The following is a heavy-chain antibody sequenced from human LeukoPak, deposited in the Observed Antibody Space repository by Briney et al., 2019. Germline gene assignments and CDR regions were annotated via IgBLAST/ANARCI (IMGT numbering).Heavy chain of an antibody. Sequence: GGSLRLSCAASGFSISGHWMHWVRQGPGKGLVWVSRINSDGNSIDYADSVKGRFTISRDNANNMVYLQMNSLRAEDTAIYYCAREDTSLVASSRLEDWGQGTLVTVSS. D-gene: IGHD3-9*01. J-gene: IGHJ4*02. CDR2: INSDGNSI. CDR3: AREDTSLVASSRLED. V-gene: IGHV3-74*01. CDR1: GFSISGHW.